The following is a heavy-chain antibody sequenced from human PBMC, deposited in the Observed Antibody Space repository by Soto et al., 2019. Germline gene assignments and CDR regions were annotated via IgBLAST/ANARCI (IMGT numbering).Heavy chain of an antibody. J-gene: IGHJ4*02. CDR3: ARARGSTSGTIDY. V-gene: IGHV4-31*03. D-gene: IGHD2-2*01. CDR2: IYYSGST. CDR1: GGSISSCGYY. Sequence: PSETLSLTCTVSGGSISSCGYYWIWIRQHPGKGLEWIGYIYYSGSTYYNPSLKSRVTISVDTSKNQFSLKLSSVTAADTAVYYCARARGSTSGTIDYWGQGTLVTVSS.